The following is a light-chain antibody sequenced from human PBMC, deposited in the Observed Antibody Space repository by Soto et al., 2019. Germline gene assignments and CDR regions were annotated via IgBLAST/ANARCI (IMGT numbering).Light chain of an antibody. V-gene: IGKV3-11*01. CDR2: DTS. CDR1: QSFSVY. CDR3: QQRNDWPHGYT. Sequence: EIVLTQSPATLSLSPGETATLSCRASQSFSVYLAWYQQKPGQAPRLLIYDTSNRATGIPARFSGSGSGTDFTLTISSLEPEDFAIYYCQQRNDWPHGYTFGQGTKLEIK. J-gene: IGKJ2*01.